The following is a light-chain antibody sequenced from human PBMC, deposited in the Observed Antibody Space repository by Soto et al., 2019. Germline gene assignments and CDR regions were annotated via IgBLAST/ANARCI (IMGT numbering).Light chain of an antibody. Sequence: QSVLTQPASVSGSPGQSVTISCTGTSSDVGGYDYVSWYQHHPGKAPKLVIYDVTYRPSGVSDRFSGSKSVNTASLTISGLQAEDEADYYCSSYTSSSTYVFGTGTQLTVL. V-gene: IGLV2-14*01. CDR2: DVT. J-gene: IGLJ1*01. CDR1: SSDVGGYDY. CDR3: SSYTSSSTYV.